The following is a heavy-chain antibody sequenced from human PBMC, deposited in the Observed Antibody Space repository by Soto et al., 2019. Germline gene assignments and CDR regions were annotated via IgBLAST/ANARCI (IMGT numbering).Heavy chain of an antibody. Sequence: TLSLTCPASGGSSSSGGHYWTWIRQYPGKGLEWIGCIYYSGRTYYNPSLKSRVTISVDTSKRQFSLKLSSVTAADTAIYYCARTKDYSSPLDYWGQAVLVTAYS. D-gene: IGHD6-19*01. CDR1: GGSSSSGGHY. J-gene: IGHJ4*02. V-gene: IGHV4-31*03. CDR3: ARTKDYSSPLDY. CDR2: IYYSGRT.